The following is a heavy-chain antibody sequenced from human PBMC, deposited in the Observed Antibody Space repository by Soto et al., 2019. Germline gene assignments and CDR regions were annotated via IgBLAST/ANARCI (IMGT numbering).Heavy chain of an antibody. V-gene: IGHV1-18*01. J-gene: IGHJ6*02. CDR1: GYTFTSYG. CDR2: ISAYNGNT. Sequence: QVPLVQSGAEVKKPGASVKVSCKASGYTFTSYGISWVRQAPGQGLEWMGWISAYNGNTNYAQKLQGRVTMTTDTSTSTAYMELRSLRSDDTAVYYCARDPPTANPRYYYYYGMDVWGQGTTVTVSS. CDR3: ARDPPTANPRYYYYYGMDV.